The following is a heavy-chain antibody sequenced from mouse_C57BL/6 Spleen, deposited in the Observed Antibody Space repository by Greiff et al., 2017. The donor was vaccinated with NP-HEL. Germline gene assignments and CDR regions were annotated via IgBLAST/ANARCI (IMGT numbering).Heavy chain of an antibody. CDR3: ARWHYDYDDYAMDY. Sequence: QVQLKESGAELVRPGASVKLSCKASGYTFTDYYINWVKQRPGQGLEWIARIYPGSGNTYYNEKFKGKATLTAEKSSSTAYMQLSSLTSEDSAVYCCARWHYDYDDYAMDYWGQGTSVTVSS. CDR2: IYPGSGNT. D-gene: IGHD2-4*01. CDR1: GYTFTDYY. V-gene: IGHV1-76*01. J-gene: IGHJ4*01.